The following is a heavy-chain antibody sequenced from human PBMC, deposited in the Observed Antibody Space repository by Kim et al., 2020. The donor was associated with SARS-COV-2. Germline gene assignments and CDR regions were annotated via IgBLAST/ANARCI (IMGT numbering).Heavy chain of an antibody. V-gene: IGHV3-30*04. Sequence: GGSLRLSCAASGFTFSSYAMHWVRQAPGKGLEWVAVISYDGSNKYYVDSVKGRFTISRDNSKNTLYLQMNSLRAEDTAVYYCARDHPLNYYGSGSYYSPSLSNWGQGTLVTVSS. CDR1: GFTFSSYA. CDR2: ISYDGSNK. D-gene: IGHD3-10*01. J-gene: IGHJ4*02. CDR3: ARDHPLNYYGSGSYYSPSLSN.